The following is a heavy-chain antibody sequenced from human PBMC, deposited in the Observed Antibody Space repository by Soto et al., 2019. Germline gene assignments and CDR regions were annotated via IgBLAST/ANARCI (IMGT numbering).Heavy chain of an antibody. CDR1: GYTFTSYG. CDR3: ASPVVPAATASYGMDV. D-gene: IGHD2-2*01. V-gene: IGHV1-18*04. J-gene: IGHJ6*02. Sequence: SVKVSCKASGYTFTSYGISWVRQAPGQGLEWMGWISAYNGNTNYAQKLQGRVTMTTDTSTSTAYMELRSLRSDDKAVYYCASPVVPAATASYGMDVWGQGTTVTVSS. CDR2: ISAYNGNT.